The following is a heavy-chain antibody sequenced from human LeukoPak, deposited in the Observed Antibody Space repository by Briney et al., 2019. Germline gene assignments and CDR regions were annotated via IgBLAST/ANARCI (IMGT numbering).Heavy chain of an antibody. CDR3: ARGRHPVVSYYFDY. V-gene: IGHV1-18*01. CDR1: GYTLTSYG. D-gene: IGHD2-15*01. Sequence: ASVKVSCKASGYTLTSYGISWVRQAPGQGLEWMGWISAYNGNTNYAQKLQGRVTMTTDTSTSTAYMELRSLRSDDTAVYYCARGRHPVVSYYFDYWGQGTLVTVSS. J-gene: IGHJ4*02. CDR2: ISAYNGNT.